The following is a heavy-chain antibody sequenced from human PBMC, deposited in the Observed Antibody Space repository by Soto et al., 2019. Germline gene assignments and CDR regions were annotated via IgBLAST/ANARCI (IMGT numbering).Heavy chain of an antibody. Sequence: GGSLRLSCAGSGFTLSDHYIDWVRQAPGKGLEWVGRSRDKAQGYSTAYAASVKGRFTTSRDESKNSLYLQMNSLRAEDTAVYYCARDSLALYYYDSSASSEDWGQGTLVTVSS. J-gene: IGHJ4*02. CDR3: ARDSLALYYYDSSASSED. D-gene: IGHD3-22*01. CDR2: SRDKAQGYST. CDR1: GFTLSDHY. V-gene: IGHV3-72*01.